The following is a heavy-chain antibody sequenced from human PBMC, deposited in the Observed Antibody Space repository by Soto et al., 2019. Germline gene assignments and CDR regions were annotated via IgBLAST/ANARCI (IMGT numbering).Heavy chain of an antibody. D-gene: IGHD6-19*01. J-gene: IGHJ4*02. CDR2: ISYDGNKK. CDR3: AQEAPGGWHFFDT. V-gene: IGHV3-30*18. CDR1: GFTFRVYG. Sequence: GWSLRLSCAAPGFTFRVYGMHWVRQAPGKGLEWVADISYDGNKKYYTDSVKGRFTISRDNSKNTLYLQMNSLRTEDTALYYCAQEAPGGWHFFDTWGQGTLVTVSS.